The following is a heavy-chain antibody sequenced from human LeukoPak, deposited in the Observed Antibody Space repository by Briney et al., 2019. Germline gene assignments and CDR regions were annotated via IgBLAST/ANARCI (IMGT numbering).Heavy chain of an antibody. Sequence: SETLSLTCTVSGGSISSSSYFWGWIRHPPGKGLEWIGSIYYSGSTYYNPSLKSRVTISVDTSKNQFSLKLSSVTAADTAVYYCARWELGIYYFDYWGQGTLVTVSS. CDR2: IYYSGST. V-gene: IGHV4-39*01. CDR3: ARWELGIYYFDY. J-gene: IGHJ4*02. D-gene: IGHD7-27*01. CDR1: GGSISSSSYF.